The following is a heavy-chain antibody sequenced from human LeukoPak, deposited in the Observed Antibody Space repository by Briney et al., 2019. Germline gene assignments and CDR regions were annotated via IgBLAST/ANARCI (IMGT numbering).Heavy chain of an antibody. D-gene: IGHD6-19*01. J-gene: IGHJ3*02. CDR2: IYTSGST. V-gene: IGHV4-4*07. CDR1: GGSITNYY. Sequence: SETLSLTCTVSGGSITNYYWSWIRQPAGKGLEWIGRIYTSGSTNYNPSLKSRVTISVDTSKNQFSLKLSSVTAADTAVYYCARNSGWHDAFDIWGQGTMVTVSS. CDR3: ARNSGWHDAFDI.